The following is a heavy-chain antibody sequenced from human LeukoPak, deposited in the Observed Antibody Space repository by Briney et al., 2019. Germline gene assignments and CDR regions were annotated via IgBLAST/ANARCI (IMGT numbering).Heavy chain of an antibody. CDR2: MNPNSGNT. V-gene: IGHV1-8*03. D-gene: IGHD2-2*01. J-gene: IGHJ4*02. CDR1: AYTFTSYD. Sequence: ASVKVSCKASAYTFTSYDINWVRQATGQGLEWMGWMNPNSGNTGYAQKFQGRVTITRNTSISTAYMELSSLRSEDTAVYYCTLSCQLLMYYFDYWRQGTLVTVSS. CDR3: TLSCQLLMYYFDY.